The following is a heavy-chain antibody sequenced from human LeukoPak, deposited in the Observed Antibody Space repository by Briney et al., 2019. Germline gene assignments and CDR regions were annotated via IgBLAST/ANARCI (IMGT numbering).Heavy chain of an antibody. Sequence: GGSLRLSCAASGFTFSRDAMHWVRQAPGKGLEWVSYISITSSTKYYADAVRGRFSISRDNARNSLYLQMDSLRDEDTAVYCCARDTWYFENWGQGTLVTVSS. CDR2: ISITSSTK. V-gene: IGHV3-48*02. J-gene: IGHJ4*02. CDR1: GFTFSRDA. CDR3: ARDTWYFEN.